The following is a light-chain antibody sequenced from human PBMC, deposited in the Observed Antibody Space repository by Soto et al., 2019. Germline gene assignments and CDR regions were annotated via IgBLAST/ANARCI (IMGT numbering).Light chain of an antibody. CDR2: GAS. CDR3: QQYGRSPFT. J-gene: IGKJ3*01. Sequence: EIVMTQSPATLSVSPGETATLSCRASQSVSSNYVAWFHQKPGHAPRLLIYGASSRATGVPDRFSASGSGTDFTLTISRLEPEDFAVYYCQQYGRSPFTFGPGTKVDIK. CDR1: QSVSSNY. V-gene: IGKV3-20*01.